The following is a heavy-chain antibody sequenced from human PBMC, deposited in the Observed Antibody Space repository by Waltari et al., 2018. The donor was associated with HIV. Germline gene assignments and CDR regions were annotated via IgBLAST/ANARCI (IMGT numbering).Heavy chain of an antibody. V-gene: IGHV3-23*04. Sequence: EVQLVESGGGLMQPGESLRLSCAASGFTFSPDVMTWVRKAPGKGLQWVAGISGNGGSRYDTDSVKGRFTISRDNSKKTLYLQMDSLRAEDTAVYYCAKVPVLPTGREDYWGQGTLVTVSS. CDR3: AKVPVLPTGREDY. CDR2: ISGNGGSR. CDR1: GFTFSPDV. D-gene: IGHD2-2*01. J-gene: IGHJ4*02.